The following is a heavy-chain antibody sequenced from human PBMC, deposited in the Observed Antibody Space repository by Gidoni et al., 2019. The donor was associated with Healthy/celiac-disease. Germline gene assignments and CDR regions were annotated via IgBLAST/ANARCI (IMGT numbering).Heavy chain of an antibody. CDR1: GGSIISSNW. D-gene: IGHD4-17*01. Sequence: QVQLQESGPGLVKPSGTLSLTCAVSGGSIISSNWWSWVRQPPGKGLEWIGEIYHSGSTNYNPSLKSRVTISVDKSKNQFSLKLSSVTAADTAVYYCARDHSIGYGDHALGYFQHWGQGTLVTVSS. V-gene: IGHV4-4*02. CDR2: IYHSGST. J-gene: IGHJ1*01. CDR3: ARDHSIGYGDHALGYFQH.